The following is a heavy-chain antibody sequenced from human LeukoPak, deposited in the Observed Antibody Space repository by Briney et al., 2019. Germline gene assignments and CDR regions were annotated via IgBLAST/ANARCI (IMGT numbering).Heavy chain of an antibody. CDR1: GGSISSSSYY. CDR2: VYYSGST. CDR3: ARHHLTTPDY. D-gene: IGHD4-17*01. Sequence: SETLSLTCTVSGGSISSSSYYWGWIRQPPGKGLEWIGSVYYSGSTYYNPSLKSRVTISVDTSKNQFSLKLSSVTAADTAVCYCARHHLTTPDYWGQGTLVTVSS. J-gene: IGHJ4*02. V-gene: IGHV4-39*01.